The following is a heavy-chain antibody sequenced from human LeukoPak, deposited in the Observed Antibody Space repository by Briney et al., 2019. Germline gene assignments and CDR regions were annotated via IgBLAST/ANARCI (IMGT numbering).Heavy chain of an antibody. D-gene: IGHD3-22*01. V-gene: IGHV4-39*01. J-gene: IGHJ4*02. CDR2: IYYSGST. CDR1: GGSIGSSSYY. CDR3: ARYPLWYYDSSGNFDY. Sequence: SETLSLTCTVSGGSIGSSSYYWGWIRQPPGQGLEWIGNIYYSGSTSYNPSLKSRVTISVDTSKNQFSLKLSSVTAADTAVYYCARYPLWYYDSSGNFDYWGQGTLVTVSS.